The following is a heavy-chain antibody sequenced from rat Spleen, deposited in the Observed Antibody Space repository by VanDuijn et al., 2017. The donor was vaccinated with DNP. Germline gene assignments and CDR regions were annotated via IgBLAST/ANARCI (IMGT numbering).Heavy chain of an antibody. J-gene: IGHJ4*01. CDR1: GFNFNDYW. V-gene: IGHV4-2*01. CDR3: VREDKGVDA. Sequence: EVKLVESGGGLVQPGRSLKLSCAASGFNFNDYWMGWVRQAPGKGLEWIGEINKDSNIIKYTPSLKDKFTISRDNGQNTLYLQMSKLGSEDTAIYYCVREDKGVDAWGQGVSVTVSS. CDR2: INKDSNII. D-gene: IGHD2-2*01.